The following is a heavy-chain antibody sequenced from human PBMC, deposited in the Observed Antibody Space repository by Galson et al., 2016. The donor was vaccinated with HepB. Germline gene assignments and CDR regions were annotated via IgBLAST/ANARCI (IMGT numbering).Heavy chain of an antibody. CDR3: AKGHTSLDF. CDR1: GFSFSDSY. D-gene: IGHD3/OR15-3a*01. V-gene: IGHV3-11*01. J-gene: IGHJ4*02. Sequence: SLRLSCAASGFSFSDSYMSWIRQAPGKGLDWVSYISRSGDAIDYSDSVKGRFTISRDNTKNSLYLQMNSLRAEDTAVYYGAKGHTSLDFGGQGTLVTVSS. CDR2: ISRSGDAI.